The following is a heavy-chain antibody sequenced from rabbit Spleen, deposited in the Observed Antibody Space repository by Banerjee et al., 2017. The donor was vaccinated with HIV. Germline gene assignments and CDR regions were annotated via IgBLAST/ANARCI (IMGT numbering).Heavy chain of an antibody. CDR3: ARDSGDEYGNFDL. Sequence: EESGGGLVKPEGSLTLTCTASGFSFSGGYWISWVRQAPGKGLEWIGRISAGSTGNTAYASWAKGRFTISKTSSTAVTLQMTSLTVADTATYFCARDSGDEYGNFDLWGPGTLVTVS. CDR1: GFSFSGGYW. CDR2: ISAGSTGNT. D-gene: IGHD2-1*01. V-gene: IGHV1S45*01. J-gene: IGHJ4*01.